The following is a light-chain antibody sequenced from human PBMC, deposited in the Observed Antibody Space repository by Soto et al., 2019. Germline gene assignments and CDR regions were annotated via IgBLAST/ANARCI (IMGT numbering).Light chain of an antibody. CDR3: SSYSGSILHV. CDR2: EVN. V-gene: IGLV2-8*01. Sequence: QSVLTQPPSASGSPGQSVTISCTGTSSDVGGYNYVSWYQQYPGKAPKLMIYEVNKRPSGVPDRFSGSKSGNTASLTVSGLQAEDEADYYCSSYSGSILHVFGTGTKVTVL. CDR1: SSDVGGYNY. J-gene: IGLJ1*01.